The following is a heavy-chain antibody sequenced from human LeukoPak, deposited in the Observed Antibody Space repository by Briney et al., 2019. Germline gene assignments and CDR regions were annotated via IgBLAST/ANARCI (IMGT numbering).Heavy chain of an antibody. D-gene: IGHD2-8*01. J-gene: IGHJ5*02. V-gene: IGHV3-30*02. Sequence: GGSLRLSCAASGFTFTSYGMHWVRQAPGKGLDWVALIRDDGNNKYYADSVKGRFTISRDNSKNTLYLQMNSLRAEDTAVYYCARDNGEWRLNWFDHWGQGTLVTVSS. CDR1: GFTFTSYG. CDR2: IRDDGNNK. CDR3: ARDNGEWRLNWFDH.